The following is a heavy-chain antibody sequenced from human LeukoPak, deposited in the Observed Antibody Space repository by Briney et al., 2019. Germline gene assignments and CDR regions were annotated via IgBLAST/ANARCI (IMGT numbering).Heavy chain of an antibody. V-gene: IGHV1-69*05. D-gene: IGHD2-2*01. Sequence: SVKVSCKASGGTFSSYAISWVRQAPGQGLEWVGGISPIFGTANYAQKLQGRVTITTDESTSTAYMELSSLRSEDTAVYYCARGGVDDCSSTSCYVPFDYWGQGTLVTVSS. CDR1: GGTFSSYA. CDR2: ISPIFGTA. CDR3: ARGGVDDCSSTSCYVPFDY. J-gene: IGHJ4*02.